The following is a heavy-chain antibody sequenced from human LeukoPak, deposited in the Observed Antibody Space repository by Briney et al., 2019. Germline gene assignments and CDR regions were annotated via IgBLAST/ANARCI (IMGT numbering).Heavy chain of an antibody. J-gene: IGHJ4*02. CDR2: IYPGDSDT. CDR3: ARPRGYSGYDLSL. V-gene: IGHV5-51*01. CDR1: GYSFTSYW. Sequence: GESLKISCKGSGYSFTSYWIGWVRQMPGKGLEWMGIIYPGDSDTRYSPSFQGQVTISANKSISTAYLQWSSLKASDTAKYYCARPRGYSGYDLSLWGQGTLVTVSS. D-gene: IGHD5-12*01.